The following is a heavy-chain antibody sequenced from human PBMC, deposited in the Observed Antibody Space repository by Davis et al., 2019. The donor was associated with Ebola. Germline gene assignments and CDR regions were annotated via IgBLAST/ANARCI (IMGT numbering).Heavy chain of an antibody. J-gene: IGHJ4*02. V-gene: IGHV3-30*04. Sequence: GESLKISCAASGFIFSNHAMHWVCQAPGKGLEWVAVVSHSERERFYADSVKGRFTISRENSENTLYLQMNSLTADDTSVYYCARAGFDEVLDYWGQGTPVTVSS. D-gene: IGHD3-3*01. CDR1: GFIFSNHA. CDR2: VSHSERER. CDR3: ARAGFDEVLDY.